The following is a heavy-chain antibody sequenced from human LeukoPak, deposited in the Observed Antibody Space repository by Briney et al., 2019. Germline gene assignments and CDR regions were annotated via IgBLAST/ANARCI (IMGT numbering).Heavy chain of an antibody. Sequence: GGSLRLSCAASGFTFSSYAMHWVRQAPGKGLEWVAVISYDGSNKYYADSVKGRFTISRDNSKNTLYLQMNSLRAEDTAVYYCASPPYSSGWYICCWGQGTLVTVSS. D-gene: IGHD6-19*01. V-gene: IGHV3-30*04. CDR3: ASPPYSSGWYICC. CDR2: ISYDGSNK. J-gene: IGHJ4*02. CDR1: GFTFSSYA.